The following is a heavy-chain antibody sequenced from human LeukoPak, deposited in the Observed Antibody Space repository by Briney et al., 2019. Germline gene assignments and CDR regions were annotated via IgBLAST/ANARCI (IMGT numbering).Heavy chain of an antibody. CDR2: FDPEYGEK. V-gene: IGHV1-24*01. CDR3: ATARITLWRNIDY. CDR1: GYTLTELS. Sequence: RASVKVSCKVSGYTLTELSMHWVRQAPGKGLEGMGGFDPEYGEKIYAQKFQGRVTITGHTSTDTAYMELSSLRSEDTAVYYCATARITLWRNIDYWGQGTLVTVSS. D-gene: IGHD5-18*01. J-gene: IGHJ4*02.